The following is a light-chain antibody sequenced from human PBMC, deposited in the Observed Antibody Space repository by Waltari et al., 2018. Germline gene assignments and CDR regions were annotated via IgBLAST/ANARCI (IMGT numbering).Light chain of an antibody. CDR2: TAT. CDR1: SGDVGAYDY. Sequence: QSALTQPASVSGSPGQSITISCTGTSGDVGAYDYVSWFQQRPLRAPQHMIYTATFRPSGVSRRFSGSKSGNPASLTISGLQTEDEAHYFCSSYTSSDTLVVFGGGTKVTV. V-gene: IGLV2-14*03. CDR3: SSYTSSDTLVV. J-gene: IGLJ2*01.